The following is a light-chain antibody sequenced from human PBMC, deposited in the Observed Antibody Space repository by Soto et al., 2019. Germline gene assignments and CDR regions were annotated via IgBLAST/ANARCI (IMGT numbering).Light chain of an antibody. CDR2: LNSDGSH. J-gene: IGLJ2*01. Sequence: QPVLTQSPSASASLGASVKLTCTLSSGHSSDAIAWHQQQPEKGPRFLMNLNSDGSHTKGDGIPDRFSGSSSGAERYLTIPSLQSEDEADYYCQTWGTGIVIFGGGTKVTVL. CDR1: SGHSSDA. V-gene: IGLV4-69*01. CDR3: QTWGTGIVI.